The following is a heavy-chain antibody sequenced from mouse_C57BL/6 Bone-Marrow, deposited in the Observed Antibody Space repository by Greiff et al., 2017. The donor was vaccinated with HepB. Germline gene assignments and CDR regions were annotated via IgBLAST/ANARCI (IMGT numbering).Heavy chain of an antibody. D-gene: IGHD2-13*01. V-gene: IGHV5-17*01. CDR2: ISSGSSTI. J-gene: IGHJ2*01. CDR3: ARLTKRGY. CDR1: GFTFSDYG. Sequence: DVHLVESGGGLVKPGGSLKLSCAASGFTFSDYGMHWVRQAPEKGLDWVAYISSGSSTIDYADTVKGRFTISRDNAKNTLFLQMTSLRSEDTAMYYCARLTKRGYWGQGTTLTVSS.